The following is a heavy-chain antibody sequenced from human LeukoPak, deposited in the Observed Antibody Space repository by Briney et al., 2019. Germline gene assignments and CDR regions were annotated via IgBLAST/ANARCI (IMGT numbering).Heavy chain of an antibody. J-gene: IGHJ5*02. V-gene: IGHV4-39*07. CDR1: GGSISSSSYY. Sequence: SETLSLTCTVSGGSISSSSYYWGWIRQPPGKGLEWIGSIYYSGSTYYNPSLKSRVTISVDTSKNQFSLKLSSVTAADTAVYYCARGYCSGGSCYSAGWFDPWGQGTLVTVSS. CDR3: ARGYCSGGSCYSAGWFDP. CDR2: IYYSGST. D-gene: IGHD2-15*01.